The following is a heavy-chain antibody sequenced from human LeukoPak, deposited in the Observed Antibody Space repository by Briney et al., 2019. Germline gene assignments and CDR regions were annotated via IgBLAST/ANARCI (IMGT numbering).Heavy chain of an antibody. CDR1: GGSFSGYY. V-gene: IGHV4-34*01. J-gene: IGHJ6*02. CDR2: INHSGST. Sequence: SETLSLTCAVYGGSFSGYYWSWIRQPPGKGLEWIGEINHSGSTNYNPSLKSRVTISVDTSKNQFSLKLSSVTAADTAVYYCARDQTPYGMDVWGQGTTVTVSS. D-gene: IGHD2-2*01. CDR3: ARDQTPYGMDV.